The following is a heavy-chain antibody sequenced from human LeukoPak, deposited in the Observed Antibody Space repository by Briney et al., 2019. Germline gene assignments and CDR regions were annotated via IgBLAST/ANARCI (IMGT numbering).Heavy chain of an antibody. D-gene: IGHD3-22*01. V-gene: IGHV4-39*07. Sequence: PSETLSLTCTVSGGSISSSSNYWGWIRQPPGKGLEWIGSIYYSGSTYYNPSLKSRVTISVDTSKNQFSLKLSSVTAADTAVYYCARDTYYDSSGPYYFDYWGQGTLVTVSS. J-gene: IGHJ4*02. CDR2: IYYSGST. CDR3: ARDTYYDSSGPYYFDY. CDR1: GGSISSSSNY.